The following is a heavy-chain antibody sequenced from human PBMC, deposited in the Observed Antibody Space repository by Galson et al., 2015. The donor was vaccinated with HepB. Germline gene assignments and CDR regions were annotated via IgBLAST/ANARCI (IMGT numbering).Heavy chain of an antibody. J-gene: IGHJ4*02. Sequence: SVKVSCKASGYTFTGYYMHWVRQAPGQGLEWMGRINPNSGGTNYAQKFQGGVTMTRDTSISTAYMELSRLRSDDTVVYYCARGPVVVVPAATDFDYWGQGTLVTVSS. D-gene: IGHD2-2*01. CDR3: ARGPVVVVPAATDFDY. V-gene: IGHV1-2*05. CDR1: GYTFTGYY. CDR2: INPNSGGT.